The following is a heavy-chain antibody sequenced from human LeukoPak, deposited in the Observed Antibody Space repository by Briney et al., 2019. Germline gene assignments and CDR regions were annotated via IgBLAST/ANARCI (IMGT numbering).Heavy chain of an antibody. CDR1: GFTFSSYG. D-gene: IGHD5-18*01. J-gene: IGHJ4*02. CDR2: ISLDGRID. Sequence: GGSLRLSCAASGFTFSSYGMHWVRQAPGKGLEWVAFISLDGRIDHYADSVKGRLTISRDNSKNTLHLQMNSLRPEDTALYFCAKDPTYGYSFESWGQGTLVTVSS. V-gene: IGHV3-30*18. CDR3: AKDPTYGYSFES.